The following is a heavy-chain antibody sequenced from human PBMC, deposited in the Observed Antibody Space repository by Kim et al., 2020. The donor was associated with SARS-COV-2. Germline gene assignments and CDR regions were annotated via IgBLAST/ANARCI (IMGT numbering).Heavy chain of an antibody. V-gene: IGHV3-11*01. CDR2: ISSSGSTI. CDR1: GFTFSDYY. Sequence: GGSLRLSCAASGFTFSDYYMSWIRQAPGKGLEWVSYISSSGSTIYYADSVKGRFTISRDNAKNSLYLQMNSLRAEDTAVYYCARSCITMIVVVTNVDYWGQGTLVTVSS. CDR3: ARSCITMIVVVTNVDY. J-gene: IGHJ4*02. D-gene: IGHD3-22*01.